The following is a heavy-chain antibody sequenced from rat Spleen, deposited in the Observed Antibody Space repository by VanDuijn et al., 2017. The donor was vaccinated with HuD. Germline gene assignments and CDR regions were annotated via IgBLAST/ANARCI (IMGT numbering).Heavy chain of an antibody. D-gene: IGHD1-10*01. CDR3: ARREQLGGYFDY. Sequence: EVQLVESGGGLVQPGRSLRLSCAASGFTFNDYYMAWVRQAPTKGLEWVATISYDGSSTYYRDSVKGRFTISRDNARRTLYLQMDSLRSEDTATYYCARREQLGGYFDYWGQGVMVTVSS. CDR2: ISYDGSST. CDR1: GFTFNDYY. V-gene: IGHV5-7*01. J-gene: IGHJ2*01.